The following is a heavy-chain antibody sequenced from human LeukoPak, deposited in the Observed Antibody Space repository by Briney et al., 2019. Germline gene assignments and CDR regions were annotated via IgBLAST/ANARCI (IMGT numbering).Heavy chain of an antibody. CDR1: GFTFSSYS. CDR3: ARQGSYYPADFDY. CDR2: ISSSSSYI. D-gene: IGHD3-22*01. V-gene: IGHV3-21*01. J-gene: IGHJ4*02. Sequence: GGSLRLSCAASGFTFSSYSMNWVRQAPGKGLEWVSSISSSSSYIYYADSVKGRFTISRDNAKNSLYLQMNSLRAEDTAVYYYARQGSYYPADFDYWGQGTLVTVSS.